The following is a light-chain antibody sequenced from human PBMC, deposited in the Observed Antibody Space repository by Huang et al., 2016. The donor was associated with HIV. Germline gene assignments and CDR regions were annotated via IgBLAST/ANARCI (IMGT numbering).Light chain of an antibody. Sequence: EIVLTQSPATLSLSPGERATLSCRASQSVSSYLAWFQQKPGQAPRRLIYDASNRATGIPARFSGSGSGKDFTLTISSLEPEDFAVYYCQQRSNWPPLTFGGGTKVEIK. CDR1: QSVSSY. J-gene: IGKJ4*01. V-gene: IGKV3-11*01. CDR2: DAS. CDR3: QQRSNWPPLT.